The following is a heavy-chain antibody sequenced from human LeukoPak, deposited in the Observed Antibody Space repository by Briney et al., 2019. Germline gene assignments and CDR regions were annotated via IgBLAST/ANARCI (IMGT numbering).Heavy chain of an antibody. Sequence: GGSLRLSCAASGFTFSSYGMHWVRQAPGKGLEWVAVISYDGSNKYYADSVKGRFTISRDNSKNTLYLQMNSLRAEDTAVYYCAKDDYYDSSGPVYYWGQGTLVTVSS. J-gene: IGHJ4*02. D-gene: IGHD3-22*01. CDR1: GFTFSSYG. CDR3: AKDDYYDSSGPVYY. CDR2: ISYDGSNK. V-gene: IGHV3-30*18.